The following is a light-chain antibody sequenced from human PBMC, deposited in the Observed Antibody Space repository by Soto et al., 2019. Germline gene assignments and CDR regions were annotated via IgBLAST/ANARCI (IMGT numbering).Light chain of an antibody. J-gene: IGKJ1*01. V-gene: IGKV3-15*01. CDR1: QSVGTF. CDR2: GAS. Sequence: EVVLTQSPATLSLSPGERATLSCRASQSVGTFLAWYQQKPGQAPRRLIFGASTRATGIPARFSGSGSGTEFTLTISSLQSEDFAVYYCQQYKNWWTFGQGTKVDI. CDR3: QQYKNWWT.